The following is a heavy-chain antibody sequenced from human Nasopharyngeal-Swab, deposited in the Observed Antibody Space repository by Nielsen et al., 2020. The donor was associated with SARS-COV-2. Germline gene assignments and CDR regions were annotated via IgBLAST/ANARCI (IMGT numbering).Heavy chain of an antibody. CDR2: ISGSGDNT. CDR1: GFTFSSYA. J-gene: IGHJ5*02. Sequence: GESLKISCAASGFTFSSYAMSWVRQAPGKGLEWVSGISGSGDNTYYADSVRGRFIISRDTSKNTLYLQMNSLRAEDTALYYCAKDSGAGFCSGGTCFPTNHWGQGTLVTVSS. D-gene: IGHD2-15*01. V-gene: IGHV3-23*01. CDR3: AKDSGAGFCSGGTCFPTNH.